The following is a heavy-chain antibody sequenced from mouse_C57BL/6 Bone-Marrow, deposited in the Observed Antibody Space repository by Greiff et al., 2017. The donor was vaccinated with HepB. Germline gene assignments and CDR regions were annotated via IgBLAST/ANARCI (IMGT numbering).Heavy chain of an antibody. CDR3: ARERTIYYPFYYYAMDY. J-gene: IGHJ4*01. V-gene: IGHV2-9-1*01. CDR2: IWTGGGT. D-gene: IGHD1-1*01. Sequence: QVQLQQSGPGLVAPSQSLSITCTVSGFSLTSYAISWVRQPPGKGLEWLGVIWTGGGTNYNSALKSRLSISKDNSKSQVFLKMNSLQTDDTARYYCARERTIYYPFYYYAMDYWGQGTSVTVSS. CDR1: GFSLTSYA.